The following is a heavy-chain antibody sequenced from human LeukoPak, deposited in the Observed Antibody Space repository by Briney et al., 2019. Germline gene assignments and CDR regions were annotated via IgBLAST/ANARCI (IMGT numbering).Heavy chain of an antibody. J-gene: IGHJ4*02. CDR2: IMGMGGST. D-gene: IGHD3-22*01. CDR1: GFTFSSYA. CDR3: AKAPTYYYDSSGYGGYYFDY. V-gene: IGHV3-23*01. Sequence: GGSLRLSCAASGFTFSSYAMSWVRQAPGKGLEWVSAIMGMGGSTYYADSVKGRFTISRDNSKNTLYLQMNSLRAEDTAVYYCAKAPTYYYDSSGYGGYYFDYWGQGTLVTVSS.